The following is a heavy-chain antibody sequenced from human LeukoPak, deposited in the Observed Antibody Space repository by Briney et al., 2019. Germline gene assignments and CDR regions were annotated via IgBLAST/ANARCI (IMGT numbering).Heavy chain of an antibody. D-gene: IGHD4-11*01. CDR2: IRYDGSNK. V-gene: IGHV3-30*02. CDR1: GFTFSNYY. J-gene: IGHJ4*02. CDR3: AKTPGTTTDY. Sequence: GGSLRLSCAASGFTFSNYYMNWVRQAPGKGLEWVAFIRYDGSNKYYADSVKGRFTISRDNSKNTLYLQMNSLRAEDTAVYYCAKTPGTTTDYWGQGTLVTVSS.